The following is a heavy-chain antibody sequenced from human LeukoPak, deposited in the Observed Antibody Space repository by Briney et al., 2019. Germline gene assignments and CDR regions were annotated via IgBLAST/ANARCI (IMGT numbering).Heavy chain of an antibody. CDR2: ISSNGGST. CDR3: VKDAQIFGVVIGSPDY. CDR1: GFTFSSYA. J-gene: IGHJ4*02. Sequence: GGSLRLSCSASGFTFSSYAMHWVRQAPGKGLEYVSAISSNGGSTYYADSVKGRFTISRDNSKNMLYLQMSSLRAEDTAVYYCVKDAQIFGVVIGSPDYWGQGTLVTVSS. V-gene: IGHV3-64D*09. D-gene: IGHD3-3*01.